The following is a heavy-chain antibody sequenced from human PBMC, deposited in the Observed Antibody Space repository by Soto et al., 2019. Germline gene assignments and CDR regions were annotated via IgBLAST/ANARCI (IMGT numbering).Heavy chain of an antibody. CDR3: AKDQAYSSSGAFDI. Sequence: GGSLRLSCLASGFTFNNYGIHWVRQAPGKGLEWVSAISGSGGSTYYADSVKGRFTISRDNSKNTLYLQMNSLRAEDTAVYYCAKDQAYSSSGAFDIWGQGTMVTVSS. J-gene: IGHJ3*02. V-gene: IGHV3-23*01. CDR1: GFTFNNYG. D-gene: IGHD6-6*01. CDR2: ISGSGGST.